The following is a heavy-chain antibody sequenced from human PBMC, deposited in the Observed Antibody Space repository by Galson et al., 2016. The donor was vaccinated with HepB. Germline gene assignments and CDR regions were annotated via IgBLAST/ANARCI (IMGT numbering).Heavy chain of an antibody. CDR3: TTGFTSGRFDF. V-gene: IGHV3-15*01. D-gene: IGHD6-19*01. J-gene: IGHJ4*02. CDR1: GFTFKDMW. CDR2: VKSMSGGGTI. Sequence: SLRLSCAASGFTFKDMWMTWVRQGPGKGLEWLGRVKSMSGGGTIDYAAPVQGRFTIPRDDSENFLFLQMNSLRTDDTGIYYCTTGFTSGRFDFWGRGTLVTVSS.